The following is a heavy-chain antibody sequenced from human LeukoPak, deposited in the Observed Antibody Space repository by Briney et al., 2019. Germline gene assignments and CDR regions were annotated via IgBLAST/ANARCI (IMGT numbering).Heavy chain of an antibody. D-gene: IGHD3-9*01. CDR3: VRALHYDILTGYQTLYYYYYIDV. V-gene: IGHV3-21*01. J-gene: IGHJ6*03. CDR2: ISSTSRYV. Sequence: GGSLRLSCAACGLNLCRYSMNWVRKAPGKGLEWVSSISSTSRYVYYVDSVKGRFTISRDNAKNSLYLQMNSLRAEDTAVYYCVRALHYDILTGYQTLYYYYYIDVWGKGTTVTVSS. CDR1: GLNLCRYS.